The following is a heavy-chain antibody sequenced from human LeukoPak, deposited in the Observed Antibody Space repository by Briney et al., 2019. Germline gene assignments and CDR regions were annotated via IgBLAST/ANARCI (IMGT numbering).Heavy chain of an antibody. CDR2: ISAYNGNT. J-gene: IGHJ6*03. Sequence: GASVKVSCKASGYTFTSYGISWVRQAPGQGLEWMGWISAYNGNTNYAQKLQGRVTMTTDTSASTAYMELRSLRSDDTAVYYCARDYGSGSYYWPMDVWGKGTTVTVSS. CDR1: GYTFTSYG. D-gene: IGHD3-10*01. V-gene: IGHV1-18*01. CDR3: ARDYGSGSYYWPMDV.